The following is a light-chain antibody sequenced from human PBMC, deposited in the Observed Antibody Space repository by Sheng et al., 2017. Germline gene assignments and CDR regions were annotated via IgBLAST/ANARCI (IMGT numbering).Light chain of an antibody. CDR1: SSNLGAGYD. Sequence: QSVLTQPPSVSGAPGQRVTISCTGSSSNLGAGYDVHWYQHLPGTAPKLLIYGNSNRPSGIPDRFSGSKSDTSASLAITGLQAEDEADYYCQSYDSSLSGSVFGGGTKLTVL. CDR2: GNS. V-gene: IGLV1-40*01. J-gene: IGLJ3*02. CDR3: QSYDSSLSGSV.